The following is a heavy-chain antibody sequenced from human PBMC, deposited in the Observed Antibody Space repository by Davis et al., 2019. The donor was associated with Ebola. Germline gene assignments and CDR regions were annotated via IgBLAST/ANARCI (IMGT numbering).Heavy chain of an antibody. J-gene: IGHJ5*02. CDR3: ARHGGSGSYYGGDNWFDP. D-gene: IGHD1-26*01. CDR2: INPGDPDT. CDR1: GYRFSSYW. V-gene: IGHV5-51*01. Sequence: GESLKISCKASGYRFSSYWIGWVRQMPGKGLEWMGIINPGDPDTRYSPSFQGQVTISADKSISTAYLQWSSLKASDTAMYYCARHGGSGSYYGGDNWFDPWGQGTLVTVSS.